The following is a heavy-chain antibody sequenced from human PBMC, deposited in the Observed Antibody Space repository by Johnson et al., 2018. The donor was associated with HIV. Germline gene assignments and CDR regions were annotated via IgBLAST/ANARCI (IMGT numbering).Heavy chain of an antibody. CDR2: ISYDGSNK. Sequence: QELLVESGGGVVQPGRSLRLSCAASGFTFSSYAMHWVRQAPGKGLEWVAVISYDGSNKYYADSVKGRFTISRDNSKNTLYLQMNSLRAEDTAVYYCARELPSYDILTGPGAFDIWGQGTMVTVSS. V-gene: IGHV3-30*04. CDR1: GFTFSSYA. D-gene: IGHD3-9*01. J-gene: IGHJ3*02. CDR3: ARELPSYDILTGPGAFDI.